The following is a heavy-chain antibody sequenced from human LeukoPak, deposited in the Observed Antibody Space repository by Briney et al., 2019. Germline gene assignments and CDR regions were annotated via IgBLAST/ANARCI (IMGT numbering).Heavy chain of an antibody. CDR1: GFPFSSYS. CDR3: ARAASGYDYPYYFDY. D-gene: IGHD5-12*01. CDR2: ISSSSSYI. Sequence: GGSLRLSCAASGFPFSSYSMNWVRQAPGKGLEWVSSISSSSSYIYYADSVKGRFTISRDNAKNSLYLQMNSLRAEDTAVYYCARAASGYDYPYYFDYWGQGTLVTVSS. J-gene: IGHJ4*02. V-gene: IGHV3-21*01.